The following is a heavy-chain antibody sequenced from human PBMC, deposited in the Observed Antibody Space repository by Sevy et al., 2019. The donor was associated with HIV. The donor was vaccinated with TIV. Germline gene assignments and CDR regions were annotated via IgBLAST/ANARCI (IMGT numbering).Heavy chain of an antibody. Sequence: GGSLRLSCAASGFTFSSYGMHWVRQALGKGLEWVAVISYDGSNKYYADSVKGRFTISRDNSKNTLYLQMNSLRAEDTAVYYCAKDYDFWSGYYHPNGMDVWGQGTTVTVSS. CDR3: AKDYDFWSGYYHPNGMDV. D-gene: IGHD3-3*01. CDR1: GFTFSSYG. J-gene: IGHJ6*02. CDR2: ISYDGSNK. V-gene: IGHV3-30*18.